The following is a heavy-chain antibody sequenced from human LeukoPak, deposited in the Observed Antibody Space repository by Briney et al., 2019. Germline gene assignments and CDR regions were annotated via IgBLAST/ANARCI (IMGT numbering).Heavy chain of an antibody. CDR2: ISTYNGNT. CDR1: GYTFSRYG. D-gene: IGHD6-19*01. V-gene: IGHV1-18*01. Sequence: ASVKVSCKASGYTFSRYGITWVRQAPGQGLEWMGWISTYNGNTKYTHKLQARITMTTDTSTNTAYMELRSLRSDDTALYYCAGVWLGNAFDIWGQGTMVTVSS. J-gene: IGHJ3*02. CDR3: AGVWLGNAFDI.